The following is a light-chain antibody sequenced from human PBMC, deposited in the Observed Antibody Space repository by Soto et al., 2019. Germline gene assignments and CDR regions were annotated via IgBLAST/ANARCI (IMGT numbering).Light chain of an antibody. V-gene: IGKV4-1*01. CDR3: QQYYSTLALT. Sequence: DIVMTQSPDSLAVSLGERATINCKSSQSVLYSSNNKNYLAWYQQKPGQPRKLLIYWASTRESGVPDRFSGSGSGTDFTLTISSLQAEDVAVYYCQQYYSTLALTFGGGTKVEIK. CDR2: WAS. J-gene: IGKJ4*01. CDR1: QSVLYSSNNKNY.